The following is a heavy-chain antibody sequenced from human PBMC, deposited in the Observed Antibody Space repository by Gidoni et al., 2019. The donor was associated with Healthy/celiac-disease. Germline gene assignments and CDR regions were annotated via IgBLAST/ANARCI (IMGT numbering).Heavy chain of an antibody. J-gene: IGHJ3*02. V-gene: IGHV2-5*01. D-gene: IGHD2-21*02. CDR1: GFPLSTSGVG. CDR2: NYWNDDK. Sequence: QITLKESGPPLVTPTQTLTLPCTFSGFPLSTSGVGVGWLRQPPGKTLEWLALNYWNDDKRYSPSLKSRITITKDTSKDQMVLTMTNMDPADTATYYCAHKGHCHRAFDIWGQGTMVTVSS. CDR3: AHKGHCHRAFDI.